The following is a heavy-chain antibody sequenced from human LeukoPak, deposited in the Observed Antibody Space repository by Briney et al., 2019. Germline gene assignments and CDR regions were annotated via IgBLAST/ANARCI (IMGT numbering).Heavy chain of an antibody. D-gene: IGHD5-18*01. J-gene: IGHJ4*02. Sequence: SETLSLTCTVSGGSVSSGCYYWSWIRQPPGKGLEWIGYIYYSGSTNYNPSLKSRVTISVDTSKNQFSLKLSSVTAADTAVYYCARGLRISGYCYGRELWGQGTLVTVFS. CDR2: IYYSGST. CDR3: ARGLRISGYCYGREL. V-gene: IGHV4-61*01. CDR1: GGSVSSGCYY.